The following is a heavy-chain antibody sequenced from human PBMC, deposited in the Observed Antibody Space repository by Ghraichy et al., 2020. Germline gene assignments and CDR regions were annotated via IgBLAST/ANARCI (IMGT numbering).Heavy chain of an antibody. CDR1: GGSISDNY. D-gene: IGHD3-9*01. Sequence: SETLSLTCTVSGGSISDNYWNWIRQPPGKGLEWIVYMSYSGSTNYNPSLESRLTMLVDTSRNLFSLELASVTSADTAVYYCARAPHYGVLSVLDYWGQGTLVLVSS. CDR3: ARAPHYGVLSVLDY. V-gene: IGHV4-59*01. CDR2: MSYSGST. J-gene: IGHJ4*02.